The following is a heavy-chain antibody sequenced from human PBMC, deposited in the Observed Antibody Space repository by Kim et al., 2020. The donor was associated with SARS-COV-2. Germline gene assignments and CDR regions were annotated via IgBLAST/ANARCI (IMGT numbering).Heavy chain of an antibody. CDR3: AKGGHQLVLGYGMDV. J-gene: IGHJ6*02. Sequence: DSVKGRFTISRDNSKNTLYLQMNSLRAEDTAVYYCAKGGHQLVLGYGMDVWGQGTTVTVSS. V-gene: IGHV3-30*02. D-gene: IGHD2-2*01.